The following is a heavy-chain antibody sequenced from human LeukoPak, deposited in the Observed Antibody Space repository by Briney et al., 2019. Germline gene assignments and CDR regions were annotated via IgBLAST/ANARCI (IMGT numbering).Heavy chain of an antibody. D-gene: IGHD3-22*01. J-gene: IGHJ4*02. Sequence: QPGGALRLSCTAPGFTFDDYAMHRVRQTPGKVLEWVSLSSGDGDSTYDADSVKGRFTISRDNRKNSLYLQMNSLRTEDTALYYCAREGYYSDSSGFLYWGQGTLVTVSS. CDR3: AREGYYSDSSGFLY. CDR2: SSGDGDST. V-gene: IGHV3-43*02. CDR1: GFTFDDYA.